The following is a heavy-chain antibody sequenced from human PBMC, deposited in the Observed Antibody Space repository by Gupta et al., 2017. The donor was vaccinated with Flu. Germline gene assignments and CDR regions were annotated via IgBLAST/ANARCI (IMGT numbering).Heavy chain of an antibody. CDR2: ISWNSGSI. Sequence: EVQLVESGGGLVQPGRSLRLSCAASGFTFDDYAMHWVRQAPGKGLEWVSGISWNSGSIGYADSVKGRFTISRDNAKNSLYLQMNSLRAEDTALYYCAKDMGFWSGSYVMDVWGKGTTVTVSS. CDR3: AKDMGFWSGSYVMDV. V-gene: IGHV3-9*01. D-gene: IGHD3-3*01. J-gene: IGHJ6*03. CDR1: GFTFDDYA.